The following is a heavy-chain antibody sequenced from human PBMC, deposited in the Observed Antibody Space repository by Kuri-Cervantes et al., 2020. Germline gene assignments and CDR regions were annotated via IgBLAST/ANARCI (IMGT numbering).Heavy chain of an antibody. J-gene: IGHJ4*02. CDR3: ARARWSSGYYYYPFEY. CDR2: ISAYNGNT. Sequence: ASVKVSCKASGYTFTSYRISWVRQAPGQGLEWMGWISAYNGNTNYAQKLQGRVTMTTDTSTSTAYMELRSLRSDDTAVYYCARARWSSGYYYYPFEYWGQGTLVTVSS. CDR1: GYTFTSYR. D-gene: IGHD3-22*01. V-gene: IGHV1-18*01.